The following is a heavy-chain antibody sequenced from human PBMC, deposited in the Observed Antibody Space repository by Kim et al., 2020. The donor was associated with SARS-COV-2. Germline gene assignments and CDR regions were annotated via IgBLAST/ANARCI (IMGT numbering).Heavy chain of an antibody. J-gene: IGHJ4*02. V-gene: IGHV1-46*01. Sequence: ASVKVSCKASGYTFTSYYMHWVRQAPGQGLEWMGIINPSGGSTSYAQKFQGRVTMTRDTSTSTVYMELSSLRSEDTGVYYCARERSEAAALDYWGQGTLVTVSS. CDR2: INPSGGST. D-gene: IGHD6-13*01. CDR3: ARERSEAAALDY. CDR1: GYTFTSYY.